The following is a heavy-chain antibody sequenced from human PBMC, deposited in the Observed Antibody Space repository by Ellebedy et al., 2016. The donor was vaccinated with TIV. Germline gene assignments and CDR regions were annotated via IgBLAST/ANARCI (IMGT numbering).Heavy chain of an antibody. Sequence: GESLKISCAASGFSFSTSCMTWLRQAPGKGLEWVANIQPDGAENYYVDSVKGRFTISRDNAMNSLFLQLNSLRAEDTAVYYCARETGMDVWGQGTTVTVSS. V-gene: IGHV3-7*01. D-gene: IGHD3-9*01. CDR2: IQPDGAEN. CDR3: ARETGMDV. CDR1: GFSFSTSC. J-gene: IGHJ6*02.